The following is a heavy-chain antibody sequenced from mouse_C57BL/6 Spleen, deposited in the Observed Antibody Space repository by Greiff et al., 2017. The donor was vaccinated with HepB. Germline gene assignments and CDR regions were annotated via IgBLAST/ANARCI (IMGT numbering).Heavy chain of an antibody. D-gene: IGHD1-1*01. Sequence: EVQLQQSGPGLVKPSQSLSLTCSVTGYSITSGYYWNWIRQFPGNKLEWMGYISYDGSNNYNPSLKNRISITRDTSKNQFFLKLNSVTTEDTATYYCASLYYYGSSPYWYFDVWGTGTTVTVSS. J-gene: IGHJ1*03. CDR1: GYSITSGYY. CDR3: ASLYYYGSSPYWYFDV. V-gene: IGHV3-6*01. CDR2: ISYDGSN.